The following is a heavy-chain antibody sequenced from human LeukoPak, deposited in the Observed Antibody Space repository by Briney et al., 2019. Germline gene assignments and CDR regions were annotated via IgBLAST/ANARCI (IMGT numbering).Heavy chain of an antibody. CDR2: IYYSGST. CDR3: ARDVYGSGSYYYFDY. Sequence: KPSETLSLTCTVSGGSISSYYWSWIRQPPGKGLEWIGYIYYSGSTNYNPSLKSRVTMSVDTSKNQFSLKLSSVTAADTAVYYCARDVYGSGSYYYFDYWGQGTLVTVSS. CDR1: GGSISSYY. J-gene: IGHJ4*02. V-gene: IGHV4-59*12. D-gene: IGHD3-10*01.